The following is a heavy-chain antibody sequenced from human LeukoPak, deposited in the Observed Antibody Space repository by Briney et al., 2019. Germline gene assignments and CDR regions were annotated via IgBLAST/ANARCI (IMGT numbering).Heavy chain of an antibody. CDR3: AKTRRDGYYYAHYFDY. CDR2: ISGSGGST. J-gene: IGHJ4*02. CDR1: GFTFSSCA. D-gene: IGHD3-22*01. Sequence: GGSLRLSCAASGFTFSSCAMSWVRQAPGKGLEWVSAISGSGGSTYYADSVKGRFTISRDNSKNTLYLQMNSLRAEDTAVYYCAKTRRDGYYYAHYFDYWGQGTLVTVSS. V-gene: IGHV3-23*01.